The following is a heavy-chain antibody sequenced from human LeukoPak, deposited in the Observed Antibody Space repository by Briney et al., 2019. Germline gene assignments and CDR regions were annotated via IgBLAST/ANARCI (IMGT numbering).Heavy chain of an antibody. V-gene: IGHV3-74*01. CDR1: GFTFSSLW. CDR2: IRGDENEI. D-gene: IGHD3-10*01. CDR3: ARGHVPGSTRHWDF. J-gene: IGHJ4*02. Sequence: GRSLRLSCEVSGFTFSSLWMHWVRQVPGKGLVWVARIRGDENEIDYADSVKGRFTISRDNAKNTLYLQMNSLRVEDTAVYFCARGHVPGSTRHWDFWGQGTLVTVSS.